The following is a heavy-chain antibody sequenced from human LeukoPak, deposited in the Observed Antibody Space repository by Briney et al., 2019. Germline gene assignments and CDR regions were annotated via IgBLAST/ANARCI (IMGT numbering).Heavy chain of an antibody. CDR3: ATCIAVAGYAGFDY. D-gene: IGHD6-19*01. Sequence: GGSLRLSCAASGFTFSSYSMNWVRQAPGKGLEWVSSVSSSSSYIYYADSVKGRFTISRDNSKNTLYLQMNSLRAEDTAVYYCATCIAVAGYAGFDYWGQGTLVTVSS. CDR2: VSSSSSYI. V-gene: IGHV3-21*04. CDR1: GFTFSSYS. J-gene: IGHJ4*02.